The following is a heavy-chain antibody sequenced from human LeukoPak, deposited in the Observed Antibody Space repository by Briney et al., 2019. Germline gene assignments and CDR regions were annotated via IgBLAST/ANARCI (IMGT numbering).Heavy chain of an antibody. CDR2: ISSSSSTR. CDR1: GFTFSTYS. Sequence: PGGSLRLSCAASGFTFSTYSMNWVRQAPGKGLEWGSYISSSSSTRYYADSVKGRFTISRDNAKNSLYLQMNSLRDEDTAVYYCARDLLGEMATDDYWGQGTLVTVSS. D-gene: IGHD5-24*01. V-gene: IGHV3-48*02. J-gene: IGHJ4*02. CDR3: ARDLLGEMATDDY.